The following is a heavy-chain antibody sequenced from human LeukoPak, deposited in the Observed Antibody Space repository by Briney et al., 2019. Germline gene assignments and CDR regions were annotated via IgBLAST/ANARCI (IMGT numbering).Heavy chain of an antibody. CDR2: INSDGSST. V-gene: IGHV3-74*01. J-gene: IGHJ4*02. D-gene: IGHD3-10*01. CDR3: ARDYYGSGSHMARYYYFDY. Sequence: PGGSLRLSCAASGFTFSSYWMHWVRQAPGKGLVWVSRINSDGSSTSYADSVKGRFTISRDNAKNTLYLQMNSLRAEDTAVYYCARDYYGSGSHMARYYYFDYWGQGTLVTVSS. CDR1: GFTFSSYW.